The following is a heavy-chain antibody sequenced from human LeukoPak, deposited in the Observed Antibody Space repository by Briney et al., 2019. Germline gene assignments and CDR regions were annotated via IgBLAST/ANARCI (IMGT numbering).Heavy chain of an antibody. J-gene: IGHJ3*02. CDR1: GFTFSSYS. CDR2: ISGSGSTI. V-gene: IGHV3-48*04. D-gene: IGHD2-15*01. Sequence: GGSLRLSCAASGFTFSSYSMNWVRQAPGKGLEWVSYISGSGSTIYYADSVKGRFTISRDNAKNSLYLQMHSLRAEDTAVYYCARDSPSRYCSGGSCYLDAFDIWGQGTMVTVSS. CDR3: ARDSPSRYCSGGSCYLDAFDI.